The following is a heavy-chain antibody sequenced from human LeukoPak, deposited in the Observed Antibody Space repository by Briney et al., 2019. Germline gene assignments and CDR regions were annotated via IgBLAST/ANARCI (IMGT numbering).Heavy chain of an antibody. CDR1: GGSISSGGYY. J-gene: IGHJ6*02. CDR2: IYYSGST. CDR3: ARAFKVSVGKLSYYYYGMDV. D-gene: IGHD5/OR15-5a*01. Sequence: PSETLSLTCTVSGGSISSGGYYWSWIRQHPGKGLEWIGYIYYSGSTYYNPSLKSRVTISVDTSKNQFSLKLSSVTAADTAVYYCARAFKVSVGKLSYYYYGMDVWGQGTTVTVSS. V-gene: IGHV4-31*03.